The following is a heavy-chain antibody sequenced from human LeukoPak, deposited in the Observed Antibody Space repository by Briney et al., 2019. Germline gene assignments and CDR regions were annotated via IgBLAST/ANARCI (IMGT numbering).Heavy chain of an antibody. V-gene: IGHV3-33*01. CDR2: IWFDGSNK. J-gene: IGHJ4*02. CDR3: ARDLASGYYYSFDY. Sequence: GRSLRLSCAASGFTFSTYGMHWVRQAPGKGLEWVAVIWFDGSNKYYVDSVKGRFTISRDNSKNTLYLQMNSLRAEDTAVYFCARDLASGYYYSFDYWGQGTLVTVSS. CDR1: GFTFSTYG. D-gene: IGHD3-22*01.